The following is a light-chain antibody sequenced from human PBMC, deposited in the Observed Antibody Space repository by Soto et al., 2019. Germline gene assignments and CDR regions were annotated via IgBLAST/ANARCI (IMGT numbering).Light chain of an antibody. J-gene: IGKJ5*01. V-gene: IGKV3D-15*01. CDR1: QSVRSN. CDR3: QQYNNWPAIT. Sequence: EIVMTQSPATLSVSPGERATLSCRASQSVRSNFAWYQQKPGQAPRLLIYGASTRATGIPARFSGSGSGTEFTLTISSLQSVDFAVYYCQQYNNWPAITFGQGTRMAIK. CDR2: GAS.